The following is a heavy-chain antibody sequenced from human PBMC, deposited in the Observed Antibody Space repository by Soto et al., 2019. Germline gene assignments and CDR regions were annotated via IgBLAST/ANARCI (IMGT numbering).Heavy chain of an antibody. V-gene: IGHV3-33*01. D-gene: IGHD3-22*01. Sequence: SLRLSCAASGFTFSSYGMHWVLQAPGKGLEWVATIWYDGSNKYYADFVKGRFTISRDDSKNTLYLHMNSLRAEDTAVYYCARGQFDDSSGGFDYWGQGTLVTVSS. J-gene: IGHJ4*02. CDR3: ARGQFDDSSGGFDY. CDR1: GFTFSSYG. CDR2: IWYDGSNK.